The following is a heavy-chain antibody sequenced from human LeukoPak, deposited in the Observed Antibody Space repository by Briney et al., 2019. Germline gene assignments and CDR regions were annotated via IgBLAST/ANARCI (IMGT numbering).Heavy chain of an antibody. CDR3: ARDPSSGWSYPPDY. J-gene: IGHJ4*02. V-gene: IGHV3-30-3*01. Sequence: PGGSLRLSCAASGFTFSSYAMHWVRQAPGKGLEWVAVISYDGSNKYYADSVKGRFTISRDNSKNTLYLQMNSLRAEDTAVYYCARDPSSGWSYPPDYWGQGTLVTVSS. CDR1: GFTFSSYA. D-gene: IGHD6-19*01. CDR2: ISYDGSNK.